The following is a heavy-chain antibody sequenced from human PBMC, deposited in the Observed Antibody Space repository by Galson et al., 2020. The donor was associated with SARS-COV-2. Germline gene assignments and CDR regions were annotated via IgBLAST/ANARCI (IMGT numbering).Heavy chain of an antibody. CDR1: GFTVSSNY. J-gene: IGHJ6*02. Sequence: GGSLRLSCAASGFTVSSNYMSWVRQAPGKGLEWVSDIYSGGSTYYADSVKGRFTISRDNSKNTLYLQMNSRRAEDTAVYYCARGEGWLQYYYYGMDVWGQGTTVTVSS. V-gene: IGHV3-66*02. D-gene: IGHD5-12*01. CDR3: ARGEGWLQYYYYGMDV. CDR2: IYSGGST.